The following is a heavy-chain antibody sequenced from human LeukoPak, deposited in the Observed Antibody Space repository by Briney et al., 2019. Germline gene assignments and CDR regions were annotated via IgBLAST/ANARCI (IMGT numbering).Heavy chain of an antibody. D-gene: IGHD5-24*01. CDR3: ARDLRGMATKGHYFDY. Sequence: SVKVSCKASGGTFSSYAISWVRQAPGQGLEWMGRIIPIFGIANYAQKFQGRVTITADKSTSTAYMELSSLRSEDTAVYYCARDLRGMATKGHYFDYWGQGTLVTVSS. J-gene: IGHJ4*02. CDR1: GGTFSSYA. V-gene: IGHV1-69*04. CDR2: IIPIFGIA.